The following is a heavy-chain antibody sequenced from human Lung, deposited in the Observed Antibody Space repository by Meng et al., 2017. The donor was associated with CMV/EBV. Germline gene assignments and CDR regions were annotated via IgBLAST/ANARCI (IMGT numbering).Heavy chain of an antibody. CDR1: GYFFSVST. D-gene: IGHD1-20*01. CDR2: ISNHKGDT. V-gene: IGHV1-18*01. J-gene: IGHJ5*01. Sequence: SXXVFXXASGYFFSVSTYGWVRQAPGQGVEWLGWISNHKGDTNYAQRFQGRLSMTTDTSTRKVYLDVRSLTSDDTAVYYCASFYGRAKFCTITGCLAEPQWLDSXGQGXQVTFSS. CDR3: ASFYGRAKFCTITGCLAEPQWLDS.